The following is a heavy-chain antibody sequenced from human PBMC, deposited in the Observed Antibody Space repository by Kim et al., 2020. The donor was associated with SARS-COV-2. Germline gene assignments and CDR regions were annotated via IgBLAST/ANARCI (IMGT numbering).Heavy chain of an antibody. CDR2: IIPIFGTE. CDR1: GGTLSRST. CDR3: ARSAYNDVFNAKVSSHYYDMDV. D-gene: IGHD3-16*01. J-gene: IGHJ6*02. Sequence: SVKVSCKASGGTLSRSTMNWVRQAPGQGLEWVGGIIPIFGTENYAQKFQGRVTIMVDESTNTAYMELSSLRSEDTAVYYCARSAYNDVFNAKVSSHYYDMDVWGQGTTVTVSS. V-gene: IGHV1-69*13.